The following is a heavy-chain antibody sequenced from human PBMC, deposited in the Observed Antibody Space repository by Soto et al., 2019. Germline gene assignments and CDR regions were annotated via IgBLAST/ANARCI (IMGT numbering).Heavy chain of an antibody. CDR1: GGTFRRYT. V-gene: IGHV1-69*01. J-gene: IGHJ4*02. Sequence: QVQLVQSGAEVKKPGSSVKVSCKASGGTFRRYTITWVRQAPGQGLEWMGGITPMFGTPNYAQKFRCRVTITADESTSTADMELSSLRSEDTAMYFCARDGTLYDSRAYYYLYWGQGTLVPVSS. CDR3: ARDGTLYDSRAYYYLY. D-gene: IGHD3-22*01. CDR2: ITPMFGTP.